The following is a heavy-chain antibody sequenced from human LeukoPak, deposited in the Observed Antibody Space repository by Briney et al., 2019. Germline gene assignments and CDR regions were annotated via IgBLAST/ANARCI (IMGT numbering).Heavy chain of an antibody. CDR2: IKEDGSEK. J-gene: IGHJ6*03. V-gene: IGHV3-7*01. Sequence: GGSLRLSCTASGFTFSTYWMSWVRQAPGKGLEWGANIKEDGSEKYYVDSMKGRFTISRDSAKNSLYLQMNSLRAEDTAVYYCARDRGWLQFRYYYYMDVWGKGTTVTISS. CDR1: GFTFSTYW. D-gene: IGHD5-24*01. CDR3: ARDRGWLQFRYYYYMDV.